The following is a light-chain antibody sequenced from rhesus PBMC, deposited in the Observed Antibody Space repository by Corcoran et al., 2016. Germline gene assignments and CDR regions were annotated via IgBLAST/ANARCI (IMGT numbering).Light chain of an antibody. CDR2: RAS. CDR3: QQHDNSPFT. CDR1: QGISNW. J-gene: IGKJ3*01. Sequence: DIQMTQSPSSLSASVGDRVTITCRASQGISNWLAWYQQKPGKAPKPLIYRASNLETGVPSRLSGSGSGTDFTLTISSLQPEDIATYYCQQHDNSPFTFGPGTKLDIK. V-gene: IGKV1-69*01.